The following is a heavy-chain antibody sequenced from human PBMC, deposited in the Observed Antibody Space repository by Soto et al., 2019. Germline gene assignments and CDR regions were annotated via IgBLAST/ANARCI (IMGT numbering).Heavy chain of an antibody. V-gene: IGHV5-51*01. Sequence: GESLKISCKGSGYSFTSYWIGWVRQMPGKGLEWMGIIYPGDSDTRYSPSFQGQVTISADKSISTAYLQWSSLKASDTAMYYCARHIGYYDCWSGYNWFDPWGQGTLVTVSS. CDR3: ARHIGYYDCWSGYNWFDP. CDR1: GYSFTSYW. J-gene: IGHJ5*02. D-gene: IGHD3-3*01. CDR2: IYPGDSDT.